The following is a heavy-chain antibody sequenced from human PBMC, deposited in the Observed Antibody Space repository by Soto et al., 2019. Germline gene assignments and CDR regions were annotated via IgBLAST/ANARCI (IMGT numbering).Heavy chain of an antibody. CDR3: AKQGGAAMVIHYYYGMDV. CDR1: GFTFSNYV. Sequence: GGSLRLSCAASGFTFSNYVMSWVRQAPGKGLEWVSSISGSGGSTYYADSVKGRFTISRDNSKNTLYLQMNSLRAEDTAVYYCAKQGGAAMVIHYYYGMDVWGQGTTVTVSS. D-gene: IGHD5-18*01. V-gene: IGHV3-23*01. J-gene: IGHJ6*02. CDR2: ISGSGGST.